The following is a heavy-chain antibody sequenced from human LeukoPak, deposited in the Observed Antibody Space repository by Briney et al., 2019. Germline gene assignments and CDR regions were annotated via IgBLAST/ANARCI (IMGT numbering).Heavy chain of an antibody. D-gene: IGHD6-13*01. Sequence: PGRSLRLSCAASGFTFSSYAMSWVRQAPGKGLXXXSAISGSGGSTYYADSVKGRFTISRDNSKNTLYLQMNSLRAEDTAVYYRAKDQQLVPTLFDYWGQGTLVTVSS. V-gene: IGHV3-23*01. CDR2: ISGSGGST. CDR1: GFTFSSYA. J-gene: IGHJ4*02. CDR3: AKDQQLVPTLFDY.